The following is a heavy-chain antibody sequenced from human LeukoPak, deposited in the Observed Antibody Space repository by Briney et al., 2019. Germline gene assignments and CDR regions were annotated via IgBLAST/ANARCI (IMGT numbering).Heavy chain of an antibody. V-gene: IGHV5-51*01. CDR1: GYSFTSYW. CDR3: ARQAYYDFWSGYRWYFDL. D-gene: IGHD3-3*01. Sequence: GESLKISCKGSGYSFTSYWIGWVRQMPGKGLEWMGIIYPGDSDTRYSPSFQGQVTISADKSISTAYLQWSSLKASDTAMYYCARQAYYDFWSGYRWYFDLWGRGTLVTVSS. J-gene: IGHJ2*01. CDR2: IYPGDSDT.